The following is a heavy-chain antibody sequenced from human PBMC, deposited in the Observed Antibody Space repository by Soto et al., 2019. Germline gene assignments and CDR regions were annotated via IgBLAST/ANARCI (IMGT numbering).Heavy chain of an antibody. V-gene: IGHV3-33*06. D-gene: IGHD4-17*01. J-gene: IGHJ1*01. CDR3: AKDMTTVTTSDPEHFHH. Sequence: QVQLVESGGGVVQPGRSLRLSCAASGFTFSSYGMHWVRQAPGKGLEWVAIIWYDGSNKQYADSVKGRFTISRDNSKNTLYLQMNSLRAEDTAVYYCAKDMTTVTTSDPEHFHHWGQGTLVTVSS. CDR1: GFTFSSYG. CDR2: IWYDGSNK.